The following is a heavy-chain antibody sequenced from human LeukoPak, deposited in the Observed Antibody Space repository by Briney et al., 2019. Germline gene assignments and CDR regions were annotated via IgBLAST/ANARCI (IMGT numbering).Heavy chain of an antibody. D-gene: IGHD3-22*01. CDR1: GGSISSSSYY. J-gene: IGHJ4*02. CDR3: ATHLEYYYDSSGYFDY. V-gene: IGHV4-39*07. CDR2: IYYSGST. Sequence: SETLSLTCSVSGGSISSSSYYWGWIRQPPGKGLEWIGSIYYSGSTYYNPSLKSRVTISVATSKNQFSLKLSSVTAADTAVYYCATHLEYYYDSSGYFDYWGQGTLVTVSS.